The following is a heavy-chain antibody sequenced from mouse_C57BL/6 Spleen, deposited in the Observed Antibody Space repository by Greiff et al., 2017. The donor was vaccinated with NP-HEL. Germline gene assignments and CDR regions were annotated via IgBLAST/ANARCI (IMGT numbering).Heavy chain of an antibody. Sequence: VQLKQSGAELVRPGASVKLSCTASGFNIKDDYMHWVKQRPEQGLEWIGWIDPENGDTEYASKFQGKATITADTSSNTAYLQLSSLTSADTAVDYCTTVYYSNYRWYFDVWGTGTTVTVSS. CDR3: TTVYYSNYRWYFDV. V-gene: IGHV14-4*01. J-gene: IGHJ1*03. CDR1: GFNIKDDY. D-gene: IGHD2-5*01. CDR2: IDPENGDT.